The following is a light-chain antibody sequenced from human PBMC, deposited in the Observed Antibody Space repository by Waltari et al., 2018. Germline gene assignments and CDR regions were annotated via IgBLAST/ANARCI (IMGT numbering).Light chain of an antibody. J-gene: IGLJ2*01. V-gene: IGLV2-14*01. CDR2: EVS. CDR1: SRDIGDYKY. CDR3: SSFTSSRTVV. Sequence: QSALTQPASVSGSPGQSITIPCTGTSRDIGDYKYVSWYQQHPGKAPKLIIYEVSSRPSGVSNRFSGSKSDNTASLTISELQAEDEADYHCSSFTSSRTVVFGGGTKLTVL.